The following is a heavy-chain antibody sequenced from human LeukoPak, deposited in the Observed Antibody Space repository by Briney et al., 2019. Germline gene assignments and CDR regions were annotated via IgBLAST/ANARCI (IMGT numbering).Heavy chain of an antibody. CDR3: ARMGNPATVTADY. Sequence: SETLSLTCAVSGGSFSAYYWSLIRQPPGKGLEWIGEINHSGSINYNPSLKSRVTISIDTSKNQFSLKLNSVTAADTALYYCARMGNPATVTADYWGQGTLVTVSS. J-gene: IGHJ4*02. D-gene: IGHD4-17*01. V-gene: IGHV4-34*01. CDR1: GGSFSAYY. CDR2: INHSGSI.